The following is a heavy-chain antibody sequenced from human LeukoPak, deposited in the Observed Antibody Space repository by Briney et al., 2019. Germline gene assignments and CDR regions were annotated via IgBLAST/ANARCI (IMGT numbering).Heavy chain of an antibody. CDR1: GFTFSNYW. V-gene: IGHV3-7*01. CDR2: IKQDGSEK. CDR3: ASRRGYSYGYDAY. Sequence: GGSLRLSCAASGFTFSNYWLSWVRQAPGKGLEWVANIKQDGSEKYYVGSVKGRFTISRDNAKNSLYLQMNSLRAEDTAVYYCASRRGYSYGYDAYWGQGTLVTVSS. J-gene: IGHJ4*02. D-gene: IGHD5-12*01.